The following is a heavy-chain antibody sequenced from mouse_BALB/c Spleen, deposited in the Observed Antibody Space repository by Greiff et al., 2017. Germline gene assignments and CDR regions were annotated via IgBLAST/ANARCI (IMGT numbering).Heavy chain of an antibody. J-gene: IGHJ2*01. D-gene: IGHD2-14*01. V-gene: IGHV5-17*02. CDR3: AREVRKGYYFDY. Sequence: EVQLVESGGGLVQPGGSRKLSCAASGFTFSSFGMHWVRQAPEKGLEWVAYISSGSSTIYYADTVKGRFTISRDNPKNTLFLQMTSLRSEDTAMYYCAREVRKGYYFDYWGQGTTLTVSS. CDR1: GFTFSSFG. CDR2: ISSGSSTI.